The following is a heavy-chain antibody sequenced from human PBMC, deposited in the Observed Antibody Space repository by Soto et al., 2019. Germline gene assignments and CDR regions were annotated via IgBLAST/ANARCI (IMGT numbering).Heavy chain of an antibody. Sequence: QVQLQESGPGLVKPSQTLSLTCTVSGGSISSGNYYWSWIRQPPGKGLEWIGFISYSGSTYYNASLKDPFTITGDPAKKQFTLKLNSVTAADTAVYYCATMGTSATGLYYSDYWGQGTLVTVSS. D-gene: IGHD1-7*01. J-gene: IGHJ4*02. V-gene: IGHV4-30-4*01. CDR3: ATMGTSATGLYYSDY. CDR2: ISYSGST. CDR1: GGSISSGNYY.